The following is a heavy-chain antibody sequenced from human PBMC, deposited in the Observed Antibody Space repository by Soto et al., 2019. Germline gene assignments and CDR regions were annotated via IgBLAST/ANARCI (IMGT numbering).Heavy chain of an antibody. CDR2: ISSSGSTI. Sequence: PGGSLRLSCAASGFTFSDYYMSWIRQAPGKGLGWVSYISSSGSTIYYADSVKGRFTISRDNAKNSLYLQMNSLRAEDTAVYYCARDGSSSEQYYYYGMDVWGQGTTVTVSS. CDR1: GFTFSDYY. D-gene: IGHD6-6*01. CDR3: ARDGSSSEQYYYYGMDV. V-gene: IGHV3-11*01. J-gene: IGHJ6*02.